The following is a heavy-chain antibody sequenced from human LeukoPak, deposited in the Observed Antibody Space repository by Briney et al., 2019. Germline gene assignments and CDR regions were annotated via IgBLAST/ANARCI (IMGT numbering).Heavy chain of an antibody. V-gene: IGHV3-23*01. J-gene: IGHJ4*02. D-gene: IGHD5-18*01. CDR2: IGNTET. CDR3: AKDWIQFNRVFDCFDS. Sequence: RPGGSLRLSCATSGFPFETNAMSWVRPAPGKGLEWVATIGNTETFYADSVTGRFTISRDNSKNTVNLQMNRLRVEDTAIYYCAKDWIQFNRVFDCFDSWGQGTLVTVSS. CDR1: GFPFETNA.